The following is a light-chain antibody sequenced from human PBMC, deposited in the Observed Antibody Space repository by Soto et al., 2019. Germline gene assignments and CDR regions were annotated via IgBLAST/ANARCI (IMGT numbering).Light chain of an antibody. V-gene: IGLV2-14*01. J-gene: IGLJ1*01. Sequence: QSVLTQPASVSGSPGQSITISCTGTSSDVGRFNYVSWYQHHPGKAPKLIIYEVTIRPSGVSSRFSGSKSGYTASLTISWLLAEDEADYYCSSYTTVGSPYVFGSGTKVTVL. CDR1: SSDVGRFNY. CDR2: EVT. CDR3: SSYTTVGSPYV.